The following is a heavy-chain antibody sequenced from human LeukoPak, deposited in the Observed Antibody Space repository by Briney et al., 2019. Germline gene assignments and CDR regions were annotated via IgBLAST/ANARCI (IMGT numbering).Heavy chain of an antibody. V-gene: IGHV3-23*01. Sequence: GGSLILSCEVSGFPFSSHAMSWVRQAPGRGLEWVSGISISGDMTYYADSVQGRFIISRDNSKNTVYLQMDSLRVEDTAVYYCANEEVPNDYWGQGTLVTVSS. J-gene: IGHJ4*02. CDR2: ISISGDMT. CDR3: ANEEVPNDY. D-gene: IGHD4/OR15-4a*01. CDR1: GFPFSSHA.